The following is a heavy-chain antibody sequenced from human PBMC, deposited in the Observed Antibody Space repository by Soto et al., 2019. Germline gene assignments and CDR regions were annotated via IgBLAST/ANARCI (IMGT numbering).Heavy chain of an antibody. J-gene: IGHJ6*02. D-gene: IGHD2-15*01. CDR3: ARVGDLGYSYGMDV. Sequence: SETLSLTCTVSGGSISSYYWSWIRQPPGKGLEWIGYIYYIGSTNYNPSLKSRVTISVDTSKNQFSLKLSSVTAADTAVYYCARVGDLGYSYGMDVWGQGTTVTVSS. CDR2: IYYIGST. V-gene: IGHV4-59*01. CDR1: GGSISSYY.